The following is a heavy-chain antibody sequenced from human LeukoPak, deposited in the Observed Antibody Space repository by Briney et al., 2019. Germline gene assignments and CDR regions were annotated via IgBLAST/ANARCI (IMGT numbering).Heavy chain of an antibody. V-gene: IGHV3-33*01. D-gene: IGHD3-22*01. Sequence: GGSLRLSCAASGFTFSSYGMHWVRQAPGKGLEWVAVIWYDGSNKYYADSVKGRFTISRDNSKNTLYLQMNSLRAEDTAVYYCARVDYYDSMVDIWGQGTMVTVSS. J-gene: IGHJ3*02. CDR1: GFTFSSYG. CDR2: IWYDGSNK. CDR3: ARVDYYDSMVDI.